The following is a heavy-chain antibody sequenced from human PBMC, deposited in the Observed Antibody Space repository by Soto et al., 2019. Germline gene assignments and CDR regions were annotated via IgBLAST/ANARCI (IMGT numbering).Heavy chain of an antibody. CDR1: SGSFSGYY. Sequence: SDTLSLTCSIYSGSFSGYYWSWIRQPPGKGLEWIGEISQSGNTNYSPSLKSRVSISIDTSKKQFSLNLASVSAADTAVYYCAREGHGSTWLNWFDPWGQGTLVTVSS. J-gene: IGHJ5*02. CDR2: ISQSGNT. D-gene: IGHD6-13*01. CDR3: AREGHGSTWLNWFDP. V-gene: IGHV4-34*01.